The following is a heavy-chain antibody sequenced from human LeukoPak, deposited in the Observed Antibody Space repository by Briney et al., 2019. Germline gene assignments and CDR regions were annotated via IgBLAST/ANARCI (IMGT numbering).Heavy chain of an antibody. Sequence: PGGSLRLSCVASGFTFSNYAMSWVRRAPGKGREWVSVISGGGGVISAGGGATYYAESVKGRFTISRDNSDNTLYLHLNTLRAEDTAVYYCAKHFGSGTYYNYLDYWGQGTLVTVSS. CDR1: GFTFSNYA. CDR2: ISGGGGVISAGGGAT. V-gene: IGHV3-23*01. J-gene: IGHJ4*02. D-gene: IGHD3-10*01. CDR3: AKHFGSGTYYNYLDY.